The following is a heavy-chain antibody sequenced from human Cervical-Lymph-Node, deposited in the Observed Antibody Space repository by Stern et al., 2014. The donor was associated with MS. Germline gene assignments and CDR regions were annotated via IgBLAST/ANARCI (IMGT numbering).Heavy chain of an antibody. J-gene: IGHJ4*02. CDR2: INGGPGTT. Sequence: VQLVESGAEVKKPGASMTISCKTSGYNFIDHAIHWVRQAPGQRLEWMGWINGGPGTTKYSQKFRGRVSLTRDKAASAAYMDLSSLSPDDTAVYYCARQPDYSDFLDFWGQGTLVTVSS. V-gene: IGHV1-3*01. CDR1: GYNFIDHA. CDR3: ARQPDYSDFLDF. D-gene: IGHD4-11*01.